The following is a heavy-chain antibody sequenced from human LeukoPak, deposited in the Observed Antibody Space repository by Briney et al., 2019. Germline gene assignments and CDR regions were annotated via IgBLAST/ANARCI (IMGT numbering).Heavy chain of an antibody. CDR3: VKDARRYYDTNGYFNH. J-gene: IGHJ4*02. CDR2: ISWNSNSL. V-gene: IGHV3-9*01. CDR1: GFTLDDYA. D-gene: IGHD3-22*01. Sequence: GGSLRLSCAASGFTLDDYAMRWVRQVPGKGLEWVSGISWNSNSLGYADSVRGRFTISRDNAKNSLSLQMNRLRGEDTALYYCVKDARRYYDTNGYFNHWGQGTLVTVSS.